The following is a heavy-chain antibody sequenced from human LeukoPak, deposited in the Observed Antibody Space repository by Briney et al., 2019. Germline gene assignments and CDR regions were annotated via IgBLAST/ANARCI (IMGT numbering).Heavy chain of an antibody. CDR1: GYTFTSYG. CDR2: ISAYNGNT. V-gene: IGHV1-18*01. CDR3: ARGYYDSSGYYYGWYFQH. D-gene: IGHD3-22*01. Sequence: ASVKVSCKASGYTFTSYGISWVRQAPGQGLEWMGWISAYNGNTHYAQKLQGRVTMTTDTSTSTAYMELRSLRSDDTAVYYCARGYYDSSGYYYGWYFQHWGQGTLVTVSS. J-gene: IGHJ1*01.